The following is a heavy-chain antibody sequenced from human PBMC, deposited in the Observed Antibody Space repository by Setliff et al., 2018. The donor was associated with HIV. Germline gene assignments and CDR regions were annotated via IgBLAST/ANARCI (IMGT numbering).Heavy chain of an antibody. CDR2: ISGSGGST. J-gene: IGHJ4*02. CDR1: GFTFSSYA. Sequence: PGESLKISCAASGFTFSSYAMSWVRQAPGKGLEWVSAISGSGGSTYYADSVKGRVTISRDNSKNTLYLQMNSLRAEDTAVYYCARGSYYDYVWGNYRYTGFDYWGQGTLVTVSS. V-gene: IGHV3-23*01. CDR3: ARGSYYDYVWGNYRYTGFDY. D-gene: IGHD3-16*02.